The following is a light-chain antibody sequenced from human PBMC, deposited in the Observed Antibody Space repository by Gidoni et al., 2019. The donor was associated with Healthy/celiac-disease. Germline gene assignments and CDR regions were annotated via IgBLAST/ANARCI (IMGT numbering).Light chain of an antibody. CDR3: QQRSNWRT. CDR2: DAS. CDR1: QSVSSY. Sequence: EIVLTQSPATLALSPGERATLSCRASQSVSSYLAWYQQKPGQAPRLLNYDASNRSPGIPARFSGSGSGTDFTLTISSLEPEYFAVYYCQQRSNWRTFGQGTKVEIK. V-gene: IGKV3-11*01. J-gene: IGKJ1*01.